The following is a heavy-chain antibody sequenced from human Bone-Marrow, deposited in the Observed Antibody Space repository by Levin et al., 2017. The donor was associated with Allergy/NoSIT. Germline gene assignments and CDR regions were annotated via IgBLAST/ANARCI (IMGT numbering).Heavy chain of an antibody. CDR2: INPNSGGT. D-gene: IGHD3-16*01. J-gene: IGHJ6*02. V-gene: IGHV1-2*02. CDR3: ARGAWGLPTIYYYGMDV. CDR1: GYTFTGYY. Sequence: ASVKVSCKASGYTFTGYYMHWVRQAPGQGLEWMGWINPNSGGTNYAQKFQDRVTMTRDTSISTAYMELSRLRSDDTAVYYCARGAWGLPTIYYYGMDVWGQGTTVTVSS.